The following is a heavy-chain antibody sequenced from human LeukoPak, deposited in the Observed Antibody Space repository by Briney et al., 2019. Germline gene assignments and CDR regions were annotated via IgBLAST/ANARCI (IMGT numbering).Heavy chain of an antibody. Sequence: SETLSLTCTVSGGSISSYYWSWLRQPAGKGLEWIGRIYTSGSTNYNPSLKSRVTMSVDTSKNQFSLKLSSVTAADTAVYYCARVGYQLLYNDAFDIWGQGTMVTVSS. D-gene: IGHD2-2*02. J-gene: IGHJ3*02. V-gene: IGHV4-4*07. CDR2: IYTSGST. CDR3: ARVGYQLLYNDAFDI. CDR1: GGSISSYY.